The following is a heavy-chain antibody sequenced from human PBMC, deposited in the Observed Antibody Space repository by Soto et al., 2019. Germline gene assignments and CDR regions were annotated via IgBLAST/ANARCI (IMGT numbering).Heavy chain of an antibody. V-gene: IGHV1-69*05. CDR1: GGTFSSYA. CDR2: IIPIFGTA. J-gene: IGHJ5*02. CDR3: VAGGRDSGRYWFDP. Sequence: GASVKVSCKASGGTFSSYAISWVRQAPGQGLEWMGGIIPIFGTANYAQKFQGRVTITRDTSTGTAYMELRSLRSEDTAVYYCVAGGRDSGRYWFDPWGQGTLVTVSS. D-gene: IGHD6-19*01.